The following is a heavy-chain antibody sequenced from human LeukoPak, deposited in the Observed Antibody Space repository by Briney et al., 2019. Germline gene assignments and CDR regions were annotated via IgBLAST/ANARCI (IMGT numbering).Heavy chain of an antibody. CDR2: IKQDGSEK. V-gene: IGHV3-7*01. CDR1: GFTFSSYW. J-gene: IGHJ4*02. Sequence: GGSLRLSCAASGFTFSSYWMSWVRQAPGKGLEWVANIKQDGSEKYYVDSVKGRFTISRDNAKNSLYLQINGLRAEDTAVYYCARLKLLWSNYFDYWGQGTLVTVSS. D-gene: IGHD2-2*01. CDR3: ARLKLLWSNYFDY.